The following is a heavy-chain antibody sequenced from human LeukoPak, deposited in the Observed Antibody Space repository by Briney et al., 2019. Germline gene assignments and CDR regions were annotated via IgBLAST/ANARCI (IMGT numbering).Heavy chain of an antibody. CDR1: GYDFTSYG. V-gene: IGHV1-18*01. Sequence: ASVKVSCKASGYDFTSYGITWVRQAPGQGLEWMGWISVYNGNTNYAQKLQGRVTMTTDTSTSTAYMELTSLRSDDTAIYYCAREQEAAGQKLTDYWGQGTLVTVSS. CDR3: AREQEAAGQKLTDY. J-gene: IGHJ4*02. D-gene: IGHD6-13*01. CDR2: ISVYNGNT.